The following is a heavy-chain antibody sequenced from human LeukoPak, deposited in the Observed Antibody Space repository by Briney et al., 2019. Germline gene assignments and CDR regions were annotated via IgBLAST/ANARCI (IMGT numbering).Heavy chain of an antibody. CDR3: ANPPTVTSFHY. CDR1: GYTFTSYG. D-gene: IGHD4-11*01. Sequence: ASVKVSCKASGYTFTSYGISWVRQAPGQGLEWMGWISAYNGNTNYAQKLQGRVTMTTDTSTSTAYMELRSLRSDDTALYYCANPPTVTSFHYWGQGTLVTVSS. CDR2: ISAYNGNT. J-gene: IGHJ4*02. V-gene: IGHV1-18*01.